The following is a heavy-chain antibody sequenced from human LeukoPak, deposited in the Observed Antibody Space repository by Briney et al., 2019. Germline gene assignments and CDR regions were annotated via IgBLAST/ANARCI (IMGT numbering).Heavy chain of an antibody. CDR1: GDSISTYY. V-gene: IGHV4-59*01. CDR2: IHYSGST. Sequence: PSETLSLTCTVSGDSISTYYWTWIRQPPGKGLEWIGYIHYSGSTNYNPSLKSRVTISVDTSKNQFSLKLSSVTAADTAVYYCAGDLWGGNYFDYWGQGTLVTVSS. CDR3: AGDLWGGNYFDY. D-gene: IGHD3-16*01. J-gene: IGHJ4*02.